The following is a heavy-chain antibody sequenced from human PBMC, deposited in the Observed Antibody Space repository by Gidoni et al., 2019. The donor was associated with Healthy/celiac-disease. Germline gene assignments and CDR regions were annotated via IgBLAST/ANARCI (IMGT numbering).Heavy chain of an antibody. CDR2: ISGSSGST. CDR1: GFAFSSYA. D-gene: IGHD3-22*01. CDR3: ATGVDDSSGYYQWTDY. Sequence: EVQLLESVGGWVQPGGSLSPSLASLGFAFSSYAMSWVRQAPGKGLEWVSDISGSSGSTYYADSVKDRFTISRDNSKNTMYLQMSSLRAEHTAVYYCATGVDDSSGYYQWTDYWGQGTLVTVSS. V-gene: IGHV3-23*01. J-gene: IGHJ4*02.